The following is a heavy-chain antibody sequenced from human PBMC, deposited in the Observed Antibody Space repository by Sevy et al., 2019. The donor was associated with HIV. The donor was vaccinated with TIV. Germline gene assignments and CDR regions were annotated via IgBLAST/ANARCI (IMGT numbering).Heavy chain of an antibody. CDR1: GYTFTTYG. D-gene: IGHD6-19*01. CDR2: INTYNSMI. V-gene: IGHV1-18*01. CDR3: ARSTQVAGRSNWFDP. Sequence: ASVKVSCKASGYTFTTYGITWVRQAPGQGLEWMGWINTYNSMINYAQKFQGRVTMTTDTSTSTAYMELRSLRSDDTAVYYCARSTQVAGRSNWFDPWGQGTLVTVSS. J-gene: IGHJ5*02.